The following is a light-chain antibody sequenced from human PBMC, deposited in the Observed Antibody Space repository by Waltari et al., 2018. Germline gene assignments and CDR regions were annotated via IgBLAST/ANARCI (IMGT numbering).Light chain of an antibody. Sequence: QTVVTQETSFSVSPGGTVTLTCGLSSGSVSTSYYPSWYHQTPGQAPRTLIYGTATRWSGVLDRVSGAILADKAARTFTGAQGGDESDYYWVRYMGSGMWLFGGGTKRTVL. CDR1: SGSVSTSYY. CDR2: GTA. CDR3: VRYMGSGMWL. V-gene: IGLV8-61*01. J-gene: IGLJ3*02.